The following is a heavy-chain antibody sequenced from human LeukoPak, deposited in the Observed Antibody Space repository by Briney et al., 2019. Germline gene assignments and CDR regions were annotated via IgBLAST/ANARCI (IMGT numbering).Heavy chain of an antibody. V-gene: IGHV4-39*01. CDR1: GGSISSSSYY. J-gene: IGHJ4*02. CDR3: ASPSDTVSYDLPYFDY. Sequence: PPETLSLTCTVSGGSISSSSYYWGWIRQPPGKGLEWIGSIDYSVSTYYNPSLKSRVTISLDTSKNQFSLKLSSVTAADTAVYYCASPSDTVSYDLPYFDYWGQGTLVTVSS. CDR2: IDYSVST. D-gene: IGHD3/OR15-3a*01.